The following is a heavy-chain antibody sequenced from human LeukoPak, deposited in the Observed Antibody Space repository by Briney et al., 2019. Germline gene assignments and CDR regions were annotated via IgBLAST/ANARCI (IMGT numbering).Heavy chain of an antibody. J-gene: IGHJ4*02. CDR2: IHYDGSNK. D-gene: IGHD3-10*01. Sequence: PGGSLRLSCEASGFTFSSYGMHWVRQAPGKGLEWVAFIHYDGSNKYYADSVKGRFTISRDNSKNTLYLQMNSLRAEDTAVYYCAAYYYGSGRGDWGQGTLVTVSS. CDR3: AAYYYGSGRGD. CDR1: GFTFSSYG. V-gene: IGHV3-30*02.